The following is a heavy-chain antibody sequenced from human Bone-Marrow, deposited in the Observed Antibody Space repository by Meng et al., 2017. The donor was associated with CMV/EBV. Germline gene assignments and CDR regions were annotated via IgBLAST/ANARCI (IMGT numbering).Heavy chain of an antibody. CDR1: GYTFTSYG. D-gene: IGHD6-13*01. CDR2: ISTYNANT. Sequence: ASVKVSCKASGYTFTSYGITWVRQAPGQGLEWMGWISTYNANTNYAQKFQGRVTMTTDTSTTTAYMELKSLRSDDTAVYYCARGEVWDNNIWYYYWGQGTLVTVSS. J-gene: IGHJ4*02. CDR3: ARGEVWDNNIWYYY. V-gene: IGHV1-18*01.